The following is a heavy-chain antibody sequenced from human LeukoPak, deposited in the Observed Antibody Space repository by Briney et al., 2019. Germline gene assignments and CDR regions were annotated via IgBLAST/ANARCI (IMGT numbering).Heavy chain of an antibody. J-gene: IGHJ3*02. V-gene: IGHV4-59*01. D-gene: IGHD3-22*01. CDR2: IYYSGST. CDR3: ARLLDYDTSGYPDTFDI. Sequence: SETLSLTCTVSGGSISSNYWSWIRQPPGKGLEWIGFIYYSGSTNYNPSLKSRVTISVDTSKNHFSLRLNSLTAADTAVYYCARLLDYDTSGYPDTFDIWGQGTMVTVSS. CDR1: GGSISSNY.